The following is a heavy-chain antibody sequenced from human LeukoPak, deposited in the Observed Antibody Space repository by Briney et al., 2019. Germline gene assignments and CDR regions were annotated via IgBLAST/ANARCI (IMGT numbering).Heavy chain of an antibody. Sequence: GGSLRLSCAASGFTFTSYWMYWVRQAPGKGLEWVADIKEDGSEKYYVDSVKGRFTISRDNAKNSLYLQMNTLRAEDTAVYYCARSSYYCFDYWGQGTLVTVSS. J-gene: IGHJ4*02. CDR2: IKEDGSEK. CDR3: ARSSYYCFDY. D-gene: IGHD2-21*01. CDR1: GFTFTSYW. V-gene: IGHV3-7*01.